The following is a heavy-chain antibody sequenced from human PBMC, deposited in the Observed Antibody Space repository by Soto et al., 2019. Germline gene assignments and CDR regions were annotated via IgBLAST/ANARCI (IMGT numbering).Heavy chain of an antibody. CDR1: GFIFNNYA. Sequence: GASVKGSCKAIGFIFNNYAISWVRQAPGQGLEWMGWISANSGNTNYAQKLQGRVTMTTDTSTSTAYMELRSLRSDDTAVYYCATAGNYDSSGRDFWGQGTLVTVSS. CDR2: ISANSGNT. J-gene: IGHJ4*02. D-gene: IGHD3-22*01. V-gene: IGHV1-18*04. CDR3: ATAGNYDSSGRDF.